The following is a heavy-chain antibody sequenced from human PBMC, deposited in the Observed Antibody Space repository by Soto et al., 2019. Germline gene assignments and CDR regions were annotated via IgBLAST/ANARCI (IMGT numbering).Heavy chain of an antibody. D-gene: IGHD3-3*01. CDR1: GYTFTGYF. Sequence: QVQLVQSGAEVKKPGASVKVSCKASGYTFTGYFMHWVRQAPGQGLEWMGWINPNSGATKYAQKFQGRVTRSRDTSSRTAYMELTGLRSDDTAVYYCARGGGTILAPLPWGQGTQVTVSS. CDR2: INPNSGAT. V-gene: IGHV1-2*02. CDR3: ARGGGTILAPLP. J-gene: IGHJ5*02.